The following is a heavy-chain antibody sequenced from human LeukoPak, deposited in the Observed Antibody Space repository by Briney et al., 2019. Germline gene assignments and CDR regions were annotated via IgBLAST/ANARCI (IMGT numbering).Heavy chain of an antibody. CDR1: GGTFSSYA. CDR3: ARCRQLEFFGYMDV. V-gene: IGHV1-69*05. J-gene: IGHJ6*03. D-gene: IGHD6-6*01. Sequence: SVKVSCKTSGGTFSSYAISWVRQAPGQGLEWMGGIIPIFGTANYAQKFQGRVTITTDESTSTAYMELSSLRSEDTAVYYCARCRQLEFFGYMDVWGKGTTVTVSS. CDR2: IIPIFGTA.